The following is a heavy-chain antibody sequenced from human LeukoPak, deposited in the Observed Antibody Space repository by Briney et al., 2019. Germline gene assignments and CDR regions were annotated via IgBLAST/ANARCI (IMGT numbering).Heavy chain of an antibody. V-gene: IGHV4-34*01. J-gene: IGHJ3*02. CDR2: INHSGST. Sequence: SETLSLTCAVYGGSFSGYYSSWIRQPPGKGLEWIGEINHSGSTNYNPSLKSRVTISVDTSKNQFSLKLSSVTAADTAVYYCARRPPRIAAAGTPRNAFDIWGQGTMVTVSS. CDR1: GGSFSGYY. D-gene: IGHD6-13*01. CDR3: ARRPPRIAAAGTPRNAFDI.